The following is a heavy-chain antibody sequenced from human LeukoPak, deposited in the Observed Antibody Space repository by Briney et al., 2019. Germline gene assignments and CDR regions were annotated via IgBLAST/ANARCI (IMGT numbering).Heavy chain of an antibody. V-gene: IGHV1-2*02. CDR3: ARSPGGYYYYYMDV. CDR2: INPNSGGT. CDR1: GYTFTGYY. D-gene: IGHD2-2*01. Sequence: ASVKVSCKASGYTFTGYYMHWVRQAPGQGLEWMGWINPNSGGTNYAQKFQGRVTMTRDTSISTAYMELSRLRSDDTAVYYCARSPGGYYYYYMDVRGKGTTVTVSS. J-gene: IGHJ6*03.